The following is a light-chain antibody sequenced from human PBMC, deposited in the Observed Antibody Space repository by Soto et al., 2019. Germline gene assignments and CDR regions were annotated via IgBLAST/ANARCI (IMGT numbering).Light chain of an antibody. CDR2: GNT. J-gene: IGLJ2*01. CDR3: QSHDSSLSVV. CDR1: SSNIGAAYA. Sequence: QSVLTQPPSVSGAPGQRVTISCTGSSSNIGAAYAVHWYQQLPGTAPKLLIYGNTNRPSGVPDRFSGSKSGTSASLAITGLQAEDEADYYCQSHDSSLSVVFGGGTKLTV. V-gene: IGLV1-40*01.